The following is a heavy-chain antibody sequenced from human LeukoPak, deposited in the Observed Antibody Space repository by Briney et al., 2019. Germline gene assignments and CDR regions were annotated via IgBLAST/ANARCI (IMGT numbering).Heavy chain of an antibody. V-gene: IGHV1-2*02. CDR3: ARGDPAGGTFDY. J-gene: IGHJ4*02. CDR2: INPNSGGT. D-gene: IGHD6-19*01. Sequence: ASVQVSCKASGSTFTGYYMHWVRQAPGQGLEWMGWINPNSGGTNYAQKFQGRVTMTRDTSISTAYMELSRLRADDTAVYYCARGDPAGGTFDYWGQGTLVTVSS. CDR1: GSTFTGYY.